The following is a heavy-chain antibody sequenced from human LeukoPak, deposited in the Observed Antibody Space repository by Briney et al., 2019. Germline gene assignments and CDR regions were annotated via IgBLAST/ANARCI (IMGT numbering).Heavy chain of an antibody. CDR1: GFTFSNAW. D-gene: IGHD2-2*01. V-gene: IGHV3-7*01. J-gene: IGHJ4*02. CDR2: IKEDGSEK. Sequence: PGGSLRLSCAASGFTFSNAWMSWVRQAPGKGLEWVANIKEDGSEKYYVDSVKGRFTISRDNAKNSLYLQMNSLRAEDTAVYYCARDCSGTSCYVDVDYWGQGTLVTVSS. CDR3: ARDCSGTSCYVDVDY.